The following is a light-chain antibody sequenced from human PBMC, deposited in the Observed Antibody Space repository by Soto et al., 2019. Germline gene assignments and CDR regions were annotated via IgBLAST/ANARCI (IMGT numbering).Light chain of an antibody. Sequence: QSVLTQPASVSGSPGQSITISCTGTSSDVGSYNLVSWYQQHPGKAPKLMIYEVSKRPSGVSNRFSGSKSGNTASLTISGLQAEDEADYHCCSYAGSSSFGFGTGTKLTVL. CDR1: SSDVGSYNL. CDR3: CSYAGSSSFG. V-gene: IGLV2-23*02. J-gene: IGLJ1*01. CDR2: EVS.